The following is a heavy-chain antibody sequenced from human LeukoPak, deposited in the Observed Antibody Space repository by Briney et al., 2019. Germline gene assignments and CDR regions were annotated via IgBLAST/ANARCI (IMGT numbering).Heavy chain of an antibody. Sequence: ASVKVSCKASGYTFTGYYMHWVRQAPGQGLEWMGWINPNSGGTNYAQKFQGRVTMTRDTSISTAYMELSRLRSDDTAVYYCARDLARPTIPYSWFDPWGQGTLVTVSS. D-gene: IGHD4/OR15-4a*01. V-gene: IGHV1-2*02. J-gene: IGHJ5*02. CDR2: INPNSGGT. CDR3: ARDLARPTIPYSWFDP. CDR1: GYTFTGYY.